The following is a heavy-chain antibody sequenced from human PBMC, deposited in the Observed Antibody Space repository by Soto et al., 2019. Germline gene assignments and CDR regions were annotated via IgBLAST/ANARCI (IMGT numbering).Heavy chain of an antibody. CDR2: ISGSGGTT. D-gene: IGHD2-8*01. CDR1: GFLFASYA. CDR3: AKNGPAYADAFDS. V-gene: IGHV3-23*01. J-gene: IGHJ3*01. Sequence: EVQLSQSGGGWVQPGGSLRLSCSASGFLFASYAMSWVRQAPGKGLEWVSVISGSGGTTDYAGSVTGRFTISRDNSKNTLYLHTNSLKGEDTAVYYCAKNGPAYADAFDSWGQGTMVTVSS.